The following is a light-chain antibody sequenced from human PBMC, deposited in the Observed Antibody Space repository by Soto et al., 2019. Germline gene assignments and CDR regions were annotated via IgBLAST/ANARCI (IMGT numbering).Light chain of an antibody. Sequence: QSALTQPASVSGSPGQSITISCSGTSSDVGGYNYVCWYQQHPGKAPKLMIYEVDNRPSGVSNRFSGSRSGNTASLTISGLQAEDEADYYCSSYTSSSTVVFGGGTKLTVL. CDR3: SSYTSSSTVV. V-gene: IGLV2-14*01. J-gene: IGLJ2*01. CDR2: EVD. CDR1: SSDVGGYNY.